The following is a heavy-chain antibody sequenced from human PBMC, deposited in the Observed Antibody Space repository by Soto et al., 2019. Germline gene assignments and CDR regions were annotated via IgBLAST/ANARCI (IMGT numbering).Heavy chain of an antibody. CDR3: ARRLDYAFWSGYYRDWFDP. CDR2: ISAYNGNT. D-gene: IGHD3-3*01. CDR1: GYTFTSYG. V-gene: IGHV1-18*04. J-gene: IGHJ5*02. Sequence: QVQLVQSGAEVKKPGASVKVSCKASGYTFTSYGISWVRQAPGQGLEWMGWISAYNGNTNYAQKLQGRVTMTTDTSTSTAYMELRSLRSVDTAVYYCARRLDYAFWSGYYRDWFDPWGQGTLVTVSS.